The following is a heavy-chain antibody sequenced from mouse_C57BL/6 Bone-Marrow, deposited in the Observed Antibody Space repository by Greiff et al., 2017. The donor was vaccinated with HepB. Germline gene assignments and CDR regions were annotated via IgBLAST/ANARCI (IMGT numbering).Heavy chain of an antibody. Sequence: VKLQQPGAELVKPGASVKMSCKASGYTFTSYWITWVKQRPGQGLEWIGDIYPGSGSTNYNEKFKSKATLTVDTSSSTAYMQLSSLTSEDSAVYYCASSQRYFYYFDYWGQGTTLTVSS. CDR1: GYTFTSYW. J-gene: IGHJ2*01. CDR3: ASSQRYFYYFDY. V-gene: IGHV1-55*01. CDR2: IYPGSGST.